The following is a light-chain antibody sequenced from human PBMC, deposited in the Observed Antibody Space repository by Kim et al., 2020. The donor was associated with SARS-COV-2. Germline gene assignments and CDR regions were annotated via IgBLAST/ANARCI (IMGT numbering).Light chain of an antibody. V-gene: IGLV1-51*01. J-gene: IGLJ3*02. CDR1: SSNIEDNY. CDR3: GTWDSSLSAGV. Sequence: GQKVTISCSGSSSNIEDNYVSWYQQFPGTAPKVLIYDNDNRPSGIPDRFSGSKSGTSATLRITGLQTGDEADYYCGTWDSSLSAGVFGGGTKLTVL. CDR2: DND.